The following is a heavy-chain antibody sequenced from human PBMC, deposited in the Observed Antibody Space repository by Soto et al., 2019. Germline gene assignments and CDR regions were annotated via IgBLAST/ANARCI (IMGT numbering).Heavy chain of an antibody. Sequence: SVKVSCKASGGTFNSYAISWVRQAPGEGLEWMGGIIPIFGTTNYAQKFQDRVTLTANKSTSTAYMELSSLRSEDTAVYYCATPTRNYYSLDSWGQGTLVTVSS. D-gene: IGHD2-21*02. CDR1: GGTFNSYA. J-gene: IGHJ4*02. CDR3: ATPTRNYYSLDS. V-gene: IGHV1-69*06. CDR2: IIPIFGTT.